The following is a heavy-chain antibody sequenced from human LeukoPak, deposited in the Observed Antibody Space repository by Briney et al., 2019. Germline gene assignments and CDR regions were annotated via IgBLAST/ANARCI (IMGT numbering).Heavy chain of an antibody. Sequence: GGSLRLSCAASGLTFGTYPMNWVRQAPGKGLEWLSYISEGSRTIYYADSVKGRFTISRDNTQNSLYLQMSSLRAEDTAVYYCARGRAWELLGVDYWGQGTLVTVSS. D-gene: IGHD1-26*01. J-gene: IGHJ4*02. CDR2: ISEGSRTI. V-gene: IGHV3-48*04. CDR3: ARGRAWELLGVDY. CDR1: GLTFGTYP.